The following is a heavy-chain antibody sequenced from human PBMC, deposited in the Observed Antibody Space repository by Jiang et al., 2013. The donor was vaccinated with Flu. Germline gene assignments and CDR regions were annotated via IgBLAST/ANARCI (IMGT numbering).Heavy chain of an antibody. J-gene: IGHJ2*01. V-gene: IGHV4-59*01. CDR1: GGSISSYY. CDR2: IYYSGST. CDR3: ARVGYSYGLGFDL. Sequence: GSGLVKPSETLSLTCTVSGGSISSYYWSWIRQPPGKGLEWIGYIYYSGSTNYNPSLKSRVTISVDTSKNQFSLKLSSVTAADTAVYYCARVGYSYGLGFDLVGPWHPGHCLL. D-gene: IGHD5-18*01.